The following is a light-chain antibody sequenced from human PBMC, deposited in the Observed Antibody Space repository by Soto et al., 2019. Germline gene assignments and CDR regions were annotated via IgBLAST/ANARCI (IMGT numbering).Light chain of an antibody. Sequence: DIRMTQSPSSLSASVGDTVTITCRASQSIMTYLNWYQLKPGKPPRLLIYAASSLQSGVPSRFSGSGSGTDFTLTISSLQPEDFATYSCQQSYNSPQTFGQGTKVDIK. CDR1: QSIMTY. V-gene: IGKV1-39*01. CDR2: AAS. CDR3: QQSYNSPQT. J-gene: IGKJ1*01.